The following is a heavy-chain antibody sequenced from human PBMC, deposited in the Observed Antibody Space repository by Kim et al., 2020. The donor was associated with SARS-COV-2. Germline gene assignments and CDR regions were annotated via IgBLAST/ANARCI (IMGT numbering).Heavy chain of an antibody. CDR1: GFRFSGSE. D-gene: IGHD4-17*01. J-gene: IGHJ4*02. V-gene: IGHV3-48*03. Sequence: GGSLRLSCAASGFRFSGSEMNWVRQAPGKGLEWLSYIGSSGGNIQHADSVRGRFTISRDNARNSLYLQINDLRPEDTAVYYCARGYGDFGAHFEYWGQGTLGPVSS. CDR2: IGSSGGNI. CDR3: ARGYGDFGAHFEY.